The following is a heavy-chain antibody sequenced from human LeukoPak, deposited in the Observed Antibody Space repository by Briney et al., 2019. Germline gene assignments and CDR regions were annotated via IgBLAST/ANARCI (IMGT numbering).Heavy chain of an antibody. J-gene: IGHJ4*02. Sequence: PGRSLRLSCAASGFTFSSYGMHWVRQAPGKGLEWVAVIWYGGSNKYYADSVKGRFTISRDNSKNTLYLQMNSLRAEDTAVYYCAKALTPDSSGWPFDYWGQGTLVTVSS. D-gene: IGHD6-19*01. CDR1: GFTFSSYG. V-gene: IGHV3-30*18. CDR2: IWYGGSNK. CDR3: AKALTPDSSGWPFDY.